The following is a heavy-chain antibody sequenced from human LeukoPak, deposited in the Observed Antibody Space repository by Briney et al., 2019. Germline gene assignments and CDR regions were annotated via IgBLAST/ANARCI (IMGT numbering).Heavy chain of an antibody. CDR2: INPSDGAT. Sequence: ASVKVSCKASGYTFTSYYMHWVRQAPGKGLEWMGIINPSDGATSYAQKFQGRVTMTRDTSTSTVYMELSSLRSEDTAVYYCARDYGSGNYYFNYWGQGTLVTVSS. J-gene: IGHJ4*02. D-gene: IGHD3-10*01. CDR3: ARDYGSGNYYFNY. V-gene: IGHV1-46*01. CDR1: GYTFTSYY.